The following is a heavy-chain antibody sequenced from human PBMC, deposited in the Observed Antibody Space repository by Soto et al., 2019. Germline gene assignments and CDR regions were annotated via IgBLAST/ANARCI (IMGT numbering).Heavy chain of an antibody. Sequence: QVHLVESGGGGVQLGRSLRPSCAAPGFTFSSYGMHWLRQTPAKGLEGVAALSDDGTNKYYEDSVKGRVTVSRDNSDNTLYLQMNSLRAEDTAVYYCAKVALPGYCGTGSCYVIDYWGQGTRVTVSS. D-gene: IGHD2-15*01. CDR2: LSDDGTNK. CDR3: AKVALPGYCGTGSCYVIDY. V-gene: IGHV3-30*18. J-gene: IGHJ4*02. CDR1: GFTFSSYG.